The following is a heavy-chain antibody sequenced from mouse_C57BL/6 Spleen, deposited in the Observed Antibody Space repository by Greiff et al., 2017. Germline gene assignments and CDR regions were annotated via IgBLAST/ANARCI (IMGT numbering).Heavy chain of an antibody. J-gene: IGHJ1*03. CDR1: GFSLTSYG. V-gene: IGHV2-5*01. Sequence: QVQLKQSGPGLVQPSQSLSITCTVSGFSLTSYGVHWVRQSPGKGLEWLGVIWRGGSTDSNADFLSRLSITKYNSKRQVFFKMNSLQADDTAIYDCAKWGMVRRYFDVWGTGTTVTVSS. CDR2: IWRGGST. CDR3: AKWGMVRRYFDV. D-gene: IGHD2-10*02.